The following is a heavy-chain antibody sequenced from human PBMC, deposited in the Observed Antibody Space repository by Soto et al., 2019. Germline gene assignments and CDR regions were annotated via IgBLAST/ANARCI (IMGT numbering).Heavy chain of an antibody. Sequence: PGGSLRLSCAASGFTFSGYGMSWVRQAPGKGLEWVSTISGDTTNTYYADSVKGRFTISRDNSKNTLFLHMNTLRVEDTAVYYWAKKGSNAGRYCFDTWGQETLVTVPS. V-gene: IGHV3-23*01. CDR2: ISGDTTNT. D-gene: IGHD3-9*01. CDR3: AKKGSNAGRYCFDT. CDR1: GFTFSGYG. J-gene: IGHJ4*02.